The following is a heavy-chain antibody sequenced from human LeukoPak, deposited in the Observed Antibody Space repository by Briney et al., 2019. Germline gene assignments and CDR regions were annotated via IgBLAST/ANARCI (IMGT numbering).Heavy chain of an antibody. CDR3: ARVGGGSEYSSSAFDY. CDR2: IYYSGST. J-gene: IGHJ4*02. D-gene: IGHD6-6*01. V-gene: IGHV4-61*05. CDR1: GGSISGSISSYY. Sequence: SETLSLTCTVSGGSISGSISSYYWNWIRQPPGKGLEWIGYIYYSGSTNYNPSLKSRVTISVDTSKNQFSLKLSSVTAADTAVYYCARVGGGSEYSSSAFDYWGQGTLVTVSS.